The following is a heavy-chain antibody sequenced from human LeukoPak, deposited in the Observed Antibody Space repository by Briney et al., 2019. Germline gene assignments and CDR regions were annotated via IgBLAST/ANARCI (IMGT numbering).Heavy chain of an antibody. D-gene: IGHD3-10*01. CDR1: GFTFSRYA. Sequence: PGGSLTLFCSPSGFTFSRYAMHWVSQAPGKGLEYVSAISSNGGSTYYADSVKGRFTISRDNSRNTLHLQMSSLRVEDTAVYYCVKDSSSGSYFDYWGQGTLVTVSS. V-gene: IGHV3-64D*06. J-gene: IGHJ4*02. CDR2: ISSNGGST. CDR3: VKDSSSGSYFDY.